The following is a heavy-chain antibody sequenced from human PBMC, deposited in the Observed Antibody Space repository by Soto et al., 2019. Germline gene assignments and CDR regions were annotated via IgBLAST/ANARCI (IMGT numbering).Heavy chain of an antibody. J-gene: IGHJ5*01. CDR1: GYTFASYD. CDR2: MNPNSGNT. V-gene: IGHV1-8*01. D-gene: IGHD2-21*01. Sequence: QVQLVQARAKVKTPGASVKVSCKASGYTFASYDINWVRQAPGQGLEWMGWMNPNSGNTGYAQKFQGRLTMTRDTALSIAHMELSSLRNEDTAVYYCARSDGYNFNWLDSWGQGTLVTVSA. CDR3: ARSDGYNFNWLDS.